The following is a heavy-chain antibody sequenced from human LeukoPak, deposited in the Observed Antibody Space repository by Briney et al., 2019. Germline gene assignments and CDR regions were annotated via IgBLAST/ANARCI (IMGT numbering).Heavy chain of an antibody. CDR1: GFTFSSYA. J-gene: IGHJ4*02. CDR3: ARADYYDSSGPTFPFDY. Sequence: GGSLRLSCAASGFTFSSYAMHWVRQAPGKGLEYVSAISSNGGSTYYANSVKGRFTISRDNSKNTLYLQMGSLRAEDMAVYYWARADYYDSSGPTFPFDYWGQGTPVTVSS. D-gene: IGHD3-22*01. CDR2: ISSNGGST. V-gene: IGHV3-64*01.